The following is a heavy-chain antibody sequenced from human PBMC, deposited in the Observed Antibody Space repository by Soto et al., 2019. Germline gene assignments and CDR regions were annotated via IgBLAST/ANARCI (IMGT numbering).Heavy chain of an antibody. Sequence: QVQLVQSGAEVKKPGSSVKVSCKASGGTFSSYTISWVRQAPGQGLEWMGRIIPILDIPNYPQNFQGRVTSTADKPTSTAYMELSSLRSEDTAVYYCAGVPQYYYDSSGGLDAFDIWGQGTMVTVPS. J-gene: IGHJ3*02. V-gene: IGHV1-69*02. CDR2: IIPILDIP. CDR1: GGTFSSYT. CDR3: AGVPQYYYDSSGGLDAFDI. D-gene: IGHD3-22*01.